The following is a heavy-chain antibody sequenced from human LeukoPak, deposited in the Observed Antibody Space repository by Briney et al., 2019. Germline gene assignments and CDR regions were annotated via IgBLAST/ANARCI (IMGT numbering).Heavy chain of an antibody. Sequence: GGSLRLSRAASGFTFSSYSMNWVRQAPGKGLEWLSHISSGSGSISYADSVKGRFTISRDNAKNSLYLQMSSLSAEDTAVYYCARTTTPHYYGSGSYALGYWGQGTLVTVPS. D-gene: IGHD3-10*01. CDR3: ARTTTPHYYGSGSYALGY. CDR2: ISSGSGSI. J-gene: IGHJ4*02. V-gene: IGHV3-48*01. CDR1: GFTFSSYS.